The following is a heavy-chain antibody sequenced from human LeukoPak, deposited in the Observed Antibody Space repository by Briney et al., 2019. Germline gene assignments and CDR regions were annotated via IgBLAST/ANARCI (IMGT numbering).Heavy chain of an antibody. Sequence: PSETLSLTCTVSGGSISSYYWSWIRQPPGKGLEWIGNIYYSGNTNHNPSLRSRVTISADTSKNQFSLKLTSVTAADTAVYYCAREDTGEFDYWGQGTLVTVSS. D-gene: IGHD5-18*01. CDR2: IYYSGNT. CDR3: AREDTGEFDY. CDR1: GGSISSYY. J-gene: IGHJ4*02. V-gene: IGHV4-59*01.